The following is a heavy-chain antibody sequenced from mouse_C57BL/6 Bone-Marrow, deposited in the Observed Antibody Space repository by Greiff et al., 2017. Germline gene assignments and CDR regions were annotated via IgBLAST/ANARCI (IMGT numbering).Heavy chain of an antibody. J-gene: IGHJ2*01. V-gene: IGHV1-64*01. CDR2: IHPNSGST. CDR1: GYTFTSYW. CDR3: ARSITTVVPFDY. Sequence: QVQLQQPGAELVKPGASVKLSCKASGYTFTSYWMHWVKQRPGQGLEWIGMIHPNSGSTNYNEKFKSKATLTVDKSSSTAYVQHSSLTSEDSAVYYCARSITTVVPFDYWGQGTTLTVSS. D-gene: IGHD1-1*01.